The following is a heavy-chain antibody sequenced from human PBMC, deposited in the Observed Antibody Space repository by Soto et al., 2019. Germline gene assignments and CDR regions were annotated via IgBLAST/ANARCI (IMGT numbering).Heavy chain of an antibody. CDR1: GGSFSGYY. CDR3: ARGGRITMVRGAPNNWFDP. D-gene: IGHD3-10*01. CDR2: INHSGST. V-gene: IGHV4-34*01. J-gene: IGHJ5*02. Sequence: SETLSLTCAVYGGSFSGYYWSWIRQPPGKGLEWIGEINHSGSTNYNPSIKSRVTISVDTSKNQFSLKLSSVTAADTAVYYCARGGRITMVRGAPNNWFDPWGQGTLVTVS.